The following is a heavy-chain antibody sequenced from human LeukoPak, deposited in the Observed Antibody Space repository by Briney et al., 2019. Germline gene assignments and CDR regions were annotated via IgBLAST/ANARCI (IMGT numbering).Heavy chain of an antibody. D-gene: IGHD6-19*01. CDR3: ATAKYSSGWYGAFDI. CDR2: ISTYNGNT. Sequence: ASVKVSCKASGYTFTSYGISWVRQAPGQGLEWLGWISTYNGNTHYAQTLQGRVTMTTDTSTTTAYMELRSLRSDDTAVYYCATAKYSSGWYGAFDIWGQGTMVTVSS. J-gene: IGHJ3*02. CDR1: GYTFTSYG. V-gene: IGHV1-18*01.